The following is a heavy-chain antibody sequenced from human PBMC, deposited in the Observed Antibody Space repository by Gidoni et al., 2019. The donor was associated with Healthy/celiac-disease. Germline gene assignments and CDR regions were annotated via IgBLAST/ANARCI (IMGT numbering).Heavy chain of an antibody. CDR2: IRSKGNSYAT. Sequence: EVQLVESGGGLVQPGGSLKLSCAASGFPFSGSAMHGGRQASGKGLGWVGRIRSKGNSYATAYAASVKGRLTISRDDSKNTAYLQMNSLKTEDTAVYYCTMAREGYNYPFDYWGQGTLVTVSS. D-gene: IGHD5-12*01. J-gene: IGHJ4*02. V-gene: IGHV3-73*01. CDR3: TMAREGYNYPFDY. CDR1: GFPFSGSA.